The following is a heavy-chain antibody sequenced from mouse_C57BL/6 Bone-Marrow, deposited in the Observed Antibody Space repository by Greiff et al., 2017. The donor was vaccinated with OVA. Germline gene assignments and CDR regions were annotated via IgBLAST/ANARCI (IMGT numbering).Heavy chain of an antibody. D-gene: IGHD2-4*01. V-gene: IGHV5-16*01. CDR2: INYDGSST. CDR1: GFTFSDYY. CDR3: ARGDYPRGDY. Sequence: EVQRVESEGGLVQPGSSMKLSCTASGFTFSDYYMAWVRQVPEKGLEWVANINYDGSSTYYLDSLKSRFIISRDNAKNILYLQMSSLKSEDTATYYCARGDYPRGDYWGQGTTLTVSS. J-gene: IGHJ2*01.